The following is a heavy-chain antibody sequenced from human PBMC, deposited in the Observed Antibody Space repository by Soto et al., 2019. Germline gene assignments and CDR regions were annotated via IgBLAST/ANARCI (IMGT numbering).Heavy chain of an antibody. V-gene: IGHV4-30-4*08. Sequence: QVQLQESGPGLVKPSQTLSLTCTVSGGSISSGDYYWSWFRQPPGKGLEWIGYIYYTGSTYYNPSLKSRLTISVDTSKNQLSLKLTSVTAADTAVYYCARAFDASSGYYGGLGYWGQGTLVTVSS. CDR2: IYYTGST. CDR3: ARAFDASSGYYGGLGY. CDR1: GGSISSGDYY. J-gene: IGHJ4*02. D-gene: IGHD3-22*01.